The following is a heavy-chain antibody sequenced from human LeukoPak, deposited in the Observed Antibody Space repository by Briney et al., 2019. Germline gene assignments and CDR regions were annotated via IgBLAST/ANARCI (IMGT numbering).Heavy chain of an antibody. CDR3: ARDNQWLNAFDI. CDR2: SYYIEST. J-gene: IGHJ3*02. CDR1: GGSINHYY. Sequence: SETLSLTCTVSGGSINHYYWSWIRQPPGKGLEWIGYSYYIESTNYSPSLKSRVTISVDTSRNRFSLKLSSVTAADTAMYYCARDNQWLNAFDIWGQGTMVTVSS. V-gene: IGHV4-59*01. D-gene: IGHD3-22*01.